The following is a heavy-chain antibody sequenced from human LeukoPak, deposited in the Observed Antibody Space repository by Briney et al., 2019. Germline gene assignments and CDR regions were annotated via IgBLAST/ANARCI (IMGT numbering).Heavy chain of an antibody. V-gene: IGHV3-30*18. J-gene: IGHJ4*02. CDR2: ISYDGSNK. D-gene: IGHD3-9*01. Sequence: GGSLRLSCAASGFTFSSYGMHWVRQAPGKGLEWVAVISYDGSNKYYADSVKGRFTISRDNSKNTLYLQMNSLRAEDTAVYYCAKGGWLLEPYIDYWGQGTLVTVSS. CDR3: AKGGWLLEPYIDY. CDR1: GFTFSSYG.